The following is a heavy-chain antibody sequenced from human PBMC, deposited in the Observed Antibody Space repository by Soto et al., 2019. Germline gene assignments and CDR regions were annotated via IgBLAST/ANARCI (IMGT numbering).Heavy chain of an antibody. CDR2: IGSSSSYT. D-gene: IGHD1-1*01. CDR1: GFSFSDNY. CDR3: AREGGKQYDYFFGLDV. J-gene: IGHJ6*02. Sequence: VQLVESGGGLVKPGGSLRLSCAASGFSFSDNYMSWIRQAPGKGLEFVSYIGSSSSYTSYADSVKGRFTISRDNAKNSLNLQMNNLRAEDTAVYYCAREGGKQYDYFFGLDVWGQGTTVTVSS. V-gene: IGHV3-11*06.